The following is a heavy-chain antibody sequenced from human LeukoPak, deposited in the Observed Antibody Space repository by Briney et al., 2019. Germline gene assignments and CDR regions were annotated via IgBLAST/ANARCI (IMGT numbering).Heavy chain of an antibody. Sequence: GGSLRLSCAASGFTFSSYSMNWVRQAPGKGLEWVSYISSSSSTIYYADSVKGRFTISRDNAKNSLYLQMSSLRAEDTAVYYCARAGYSSGWPFDYWGQGTLVTVSS. CDR3: ARAGYSSGWPFDY. J-gene: IGHJ4*02. CDR1: GFTFSSYS. V-gene: IGHV3-48*01. CDR2: ISSSSSTI. D-gene: IGHD6-25*01.